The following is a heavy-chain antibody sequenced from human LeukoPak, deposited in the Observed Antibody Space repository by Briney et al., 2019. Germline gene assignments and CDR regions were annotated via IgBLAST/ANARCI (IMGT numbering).Heavy chain of an antibody. CDR2: IYYSGST. Sequence: SETLSLTCTVSRGAVSSYYWNWIRQPPGKGLEWMGYIYYSGSTNYNPSLKSRVTMSVDTSKNQFSLKVNSVTAADTAVYYCATSYPAGYFQYWGQGTLVTVSS. V-gene: IGHV4-59*02. D-gene: IGHD2-2*02. CDR3: ATSYPAGYFQY. J-gene: IGHJ1*01. CDR1: RGAVSSYY.